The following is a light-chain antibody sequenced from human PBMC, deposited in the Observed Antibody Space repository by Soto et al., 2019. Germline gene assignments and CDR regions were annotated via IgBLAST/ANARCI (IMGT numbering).Light chain of an antibody. CDR2: LEGSGSY. CDR3: ETWDTWDSNTRV. CDR1: SGHSSYI. V-gene: IGLV4-60*02. Sequence: QSVLTQSSSASASLGSSVKVTCTLSSGHSSYIIAWHQQQPGKAPRYLMKLEGSGSYNKGSGVPDRFSGSSSGADRYLTISNLQFEDEADYYCETWDTWDSNTRVFGGGTKLTVL. J-gene: IGLJ3*02.